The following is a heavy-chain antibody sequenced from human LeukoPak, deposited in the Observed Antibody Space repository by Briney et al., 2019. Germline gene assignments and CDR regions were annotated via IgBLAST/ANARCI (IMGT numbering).Heavy chain of an antibody. CDR2: IYTSGST. J-gene: IGHJ6*03. CDR1: GGSISSYY. V-gene: IGHV4-4*07. CDR3: ARDLETLYYYGSGSYHYYYYYYMDV. D-gene: IGHD3-10*01. Sequence: PSETLSLTCTVSGGSISSYYWSWIRQPAGKGLEWIGRIYTSGSTNYNPSLKSRVTMSVDTSKNQFSLKLSSVTAADTAVYYCARDLETLYYYGSGSYHYYYYYYMDVWGKGTTVTISS.